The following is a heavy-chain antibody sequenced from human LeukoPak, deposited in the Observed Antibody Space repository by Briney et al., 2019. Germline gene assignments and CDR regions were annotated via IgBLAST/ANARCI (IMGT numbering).Heavy chain of an antibody. Sequence: PSETLSLTCTVSSGSISSYYWSWIRQPPGKGLEWIGYIYYSGSTNYNPSLKSRVTISVDTSKNQFSLKLSSVTAADTAVYYCARTAVTTFGFDYWGQGTLVTVSS. CDR3: ARTAVTTFGFDY. CDR1: SGSISSYY. CDR2: IYYSGST. V-gene: IGHV4-59*01. D-gene: IGHD3-16*01. J-gene: IGHJ4*02.